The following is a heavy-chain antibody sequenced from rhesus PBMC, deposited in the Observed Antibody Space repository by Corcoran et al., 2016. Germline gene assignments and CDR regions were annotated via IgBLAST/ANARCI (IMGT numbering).Heavy chain of an antibody. Sequence: QLKLQQWGEGLVKPSETLSLTCAVYGGSITGYYWPWTRPPPGKGLEWIGNIDGNSASTNYNPSLKNRVTISKDTSKNQFSLKLSSVTAADTAVYYCARDPRGHCSGGVCYGDAFDFWGQGLRVTVSS. CDR2: IDGNSAST. J-gene: IGHJ3*01. CDR3: ARDPRGHCSGGVCYGDAFDF. D-gene: IGHD2-8*01. V-gene: IGHV4-73*01. CDR1: GGSITGYY.